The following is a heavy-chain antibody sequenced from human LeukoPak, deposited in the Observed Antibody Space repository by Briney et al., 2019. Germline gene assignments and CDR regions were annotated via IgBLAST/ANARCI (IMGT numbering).Heavy chain of an antibody. V-gene: IGHV3-23*01. CDR1: GFNFDIFA. D-gene: IGHD5-24*01. Sequence: GGSLRLSCVASGFNFDIFAMSWVRRSPGGGLEWVASLGRSGGSKNYADSVKGRFTISRDNSKNTLFLQMNSLRVEDSAIYYCAKGEMATSNWGQGTLVTVSS. CDR3: AKGEMATSN. J-gene: IGHJ4*02. CDR2: LGRSGGSK.